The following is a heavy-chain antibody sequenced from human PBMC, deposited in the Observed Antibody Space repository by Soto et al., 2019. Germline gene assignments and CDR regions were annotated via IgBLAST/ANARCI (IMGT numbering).Heavy chain of an antibody. J-gene: IGHJ5*01. CDR2: TYYRSKWYD. V-gene: IGHV6-1*01. D-gene: IGHD3-16*01. CDR3: ARLIGNSWLDS. CDR1: GDSVSSKSVA. Sequence: SQTLSLTCAIFGDSVSSKSVAWNWIRQSPSRGLEWLGRTYYRSKWYDDYAISVKSRISINPDTSNNQVSLQLNSVTPDDTAVYYCARLIGNSWLDSWGQGTLVTVSS.